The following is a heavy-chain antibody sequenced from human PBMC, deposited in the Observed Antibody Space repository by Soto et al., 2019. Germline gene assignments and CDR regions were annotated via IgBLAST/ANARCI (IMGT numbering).Heavy chain of an antibody. V-gene: IGHV1-24*01. CDR3: ATMGGSSSWTSPYYFDY. D-gene: IGHD6-13*01. CDR2: FDPEDGET. J-gene: IGHJ4*02. CDR1: GYTLTELS. Sequence: QVQLVQSGAEVKKPGASVKVSCKVSGYTLTELSMHWVRQAPGKGLEWMGGFDPEDGETIYAQKFQGRVTMTEDTSTDTAYMELSSLRSEDTSVYYCATMGGSSSWTSPYYFDYWGQGTLVTVSS.